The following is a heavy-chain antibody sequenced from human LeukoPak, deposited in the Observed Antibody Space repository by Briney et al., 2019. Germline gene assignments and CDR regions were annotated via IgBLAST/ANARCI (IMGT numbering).Heavy chain of an antibody. CDR3: AREDYYGSGSYYYYYYMDV. V-gene: IGHV4-4*07. J-gene: IGHJ6*03. CDR2: IYTSGST. Sequence: PSETLSLTCTVSGGSISSYYWSWIRQPAGKGLEWIGRIYTSGSTNYNPSLKSRVTISVDTSKNQFSLKLSSVTAADTAVYYCAREDYYGSGSYYYYYYMDVWGKGTTVTVSS. CDR1: GGSISSYY. D-gene: IGHD3-10*01.